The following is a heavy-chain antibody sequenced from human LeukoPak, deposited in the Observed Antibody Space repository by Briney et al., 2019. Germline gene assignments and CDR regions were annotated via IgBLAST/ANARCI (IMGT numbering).Heavy chain of an antibody. CDR3: ARDKGRNVIWTLEY. CDR1: GFTFSSYG. V-gene: IGHV3-33*01. CDR2: IWYDGSNK. D-gene: IGHD2-15*01. Sequence: GRSLRLSCAASGFTFSSYGMHWVRQAPGKGLEWVAVIWYDGSNKYNADSVKGRFTISRDNSKNTLYLEMNSLRAEDTAVYYCARDKGRNVIWTLEYWGQGTLVTVSS. J-gene: IGHJ4*02.